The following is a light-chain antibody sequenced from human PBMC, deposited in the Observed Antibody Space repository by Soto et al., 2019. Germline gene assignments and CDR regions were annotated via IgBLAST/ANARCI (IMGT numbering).Light chain of an antibody. CDR1: QSVSHNY. J-gene: IGKJ1*01. CDR2: GAS. Sequence: IAWTKSHFTMSLSPREGTTLTSMASQSVSHNYLAWYQQKPGQAPRLLIYGASNRATGIPDKFSGSGSGTYCTLTIIRMEPEEFAVYKWQECGSSGMFGQGTKVDIK. V-gene: IGKV3-20*01. CDR3: QECGSSGM.